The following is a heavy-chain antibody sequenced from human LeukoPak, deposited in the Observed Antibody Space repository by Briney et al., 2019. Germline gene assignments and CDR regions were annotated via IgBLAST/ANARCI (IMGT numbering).Heavy chain of an antibody. V-gene: IGHV3-7*01. Sequence: PGGSLRLSCAASGFTFSSYWMSWVRQAPGKGLEWVANIKQDGSEKYYVDSVKGRFTISRDNAKNSLYLQMNSLRAEDTAVYYCARDPSRSSSWSPWREYYYYYMDVWGKGTTVTISS. CDR1: GFTFSSYW. D-gene: IGHD6-13*01. CDR3: ARDPSRSSSWSPWREYYYYYMDV. J-gene: IGHJ6*03. CDR2: IKQDGSEK.